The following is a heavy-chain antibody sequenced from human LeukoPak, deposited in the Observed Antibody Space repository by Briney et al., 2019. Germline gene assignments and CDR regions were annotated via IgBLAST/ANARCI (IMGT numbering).Heavy chain of an antibody. CDR3: ARDSGSYFYYYYYGMDV. J-gene: IGHJ6*02. CDR2: IYYSGST. D-gene: IGHD1-26*01. Sequence: RSSETLSLTCTVSGGSISSSSYYWGWIRQPPGKGLEWIGSIYYSGSTYYNPSLKSRVTISVDTSKNQFSLKLSSVTAADTAVYYRARDSGSYFYYYYYGMDVWGQGTTVTVSS. CDR1: GGSISSSSYY. V-gene: IGHV4-39*02.